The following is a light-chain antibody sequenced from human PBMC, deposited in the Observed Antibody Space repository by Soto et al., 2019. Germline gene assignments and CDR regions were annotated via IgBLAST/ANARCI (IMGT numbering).Light chain of an antibody. Sequence: EIVLTQSPGTLSLSPGERATLSCRASQSVSSNYLAWYQQKRGQAPRLLIYGASTRAPGIPDRFSGSGSGTDFTLTISRLEADDFAVYYCQQYDSSLYTFGLGTKLEI. CDR2: GAS. V-gene: IGKV3-20*01. CDR1: QSVSSNY. J-gene: IGKJ2*01. CDR3: QQYDSSLYT.